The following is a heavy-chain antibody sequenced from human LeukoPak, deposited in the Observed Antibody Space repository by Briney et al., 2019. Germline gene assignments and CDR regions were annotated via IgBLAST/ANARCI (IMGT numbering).Heavy chain of an antibody. J-gene: IGHJ5*02. CDR3: ARGEPGITMVRNQP. CDR1: GGSFSGYY. D-gene: IGHD3-10*01. CDR2: INHSGST. Sequence: SETLSLTCAVYGGSFSGYYWTWIRQPPGKGLEWIGEINHSGSTYYNPSLKSRVTIPVDTSKNQFSLKLSSVTAADTAVYYCARGEPGITMVRNQPWGQGTLVTVSS. V-gene: IGHV4-34*01.